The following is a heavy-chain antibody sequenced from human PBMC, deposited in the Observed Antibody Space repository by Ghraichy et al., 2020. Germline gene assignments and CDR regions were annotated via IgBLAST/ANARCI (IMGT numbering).Heavy chain of an antibody. D-gene: IGHD6-19*01. Sequence: GGSLRLSCAASGFSFGTYAMSWVRQAPGKGLEWVSGTSDSGGASYYADSVKGRFTISRDNSKNTLSLQMNSLRAEDTATYYCAKSVRLDTGDNSGWIDYWGQGTLVTVSS. CDR2: TSDSGGAS. CDR1: GFSFGTYA. CDR3: AKSVRLDTGDNSGWIDY. V-gene: IGHV3-23*01. J-gene: IGHJ4*02.